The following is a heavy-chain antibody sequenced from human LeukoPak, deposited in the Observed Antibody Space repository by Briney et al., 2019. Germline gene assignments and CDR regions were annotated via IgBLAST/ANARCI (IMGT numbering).Heavy chain of an antibody. D-gene: IGHD5/OR15-5a*01. CDR2: IDPDGSEK. V-gene: IGHV3-7*01. CDR3: ARIYYFRDNNWRYFDN. Sequence: PGGSLRLSCAASGFTFNSYWMSWVRQAPGKGLEWVANIDPDGSEKQYGDSVKGRFTTSRDNAKNSLYLQMNSLRAEDTAIYYCARIYYFRDNNWRYFDNWGQGTLVTVSS. CDR1: GFTFNSYW. J-gene: IGHJ4*02.